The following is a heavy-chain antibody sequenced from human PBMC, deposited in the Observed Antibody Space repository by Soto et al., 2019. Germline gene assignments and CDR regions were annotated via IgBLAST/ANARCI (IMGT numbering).Heavy chain of an antibody. J-gene: IGHJ5*02. CDR2: TYFRSKWYN. CDR1: GDSVSSNTAS. D-gene: IGHD5-12*01. Sequence: SQTLSLTCAISGDSVSSNTASWNWIRQSPSRGLEWLGRTYFRSKWYNDYAVSVKSRIIINPDTSNNQYSLQLNSVTPEDTAVYFCAKGDNLGPKTGYAFDPWGQGIMVTVSS. V-gene: IGHV6-1*01. CDR3: AKGDNLGPKTGYAFDP.